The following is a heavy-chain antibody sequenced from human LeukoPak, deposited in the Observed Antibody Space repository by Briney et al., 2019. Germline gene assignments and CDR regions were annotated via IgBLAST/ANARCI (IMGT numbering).Heavy chain of an antibody. J-gene: IGHJ4*02. CDR2: IYYSGST. Sequence: SETLSLTCTVSGGSISSGGYYWSWIRQHPGKGLEWIGYIYYSGSTYYNPSLKSRVTISVDTSKNQFSLKLSSVTAADTAVYYCASLGTTDKDYWGQGTLGTVSS. CDR1: GGSISSGGYY. V-gene: IGHV4-31*03. CDR3: ASLGTTDKDY. D-gene: IGHD7-27*01.